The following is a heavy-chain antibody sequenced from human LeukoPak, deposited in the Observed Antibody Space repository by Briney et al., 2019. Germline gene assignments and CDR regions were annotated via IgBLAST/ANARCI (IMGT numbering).Heavy chain of an antibody. CDR2: INSDGSST. Sequence: GGSLRLSCAASGFTFSSYWMHWVRQAPGKGLVWVSRINSDGSSTSYADSVKGRFTISRDNAKNTLYLQMNSLGAEDTAVYYCARSSVSGWYYSYYFDYWGQGTLVTVSS. D-gene: IGHD6-19*01. CDR1: GFTFSSYW. J-gene: IGHJ4*02. V-gene: IGHV3-74*01. CDR3: ARSSVSGWYYSYYFDY.